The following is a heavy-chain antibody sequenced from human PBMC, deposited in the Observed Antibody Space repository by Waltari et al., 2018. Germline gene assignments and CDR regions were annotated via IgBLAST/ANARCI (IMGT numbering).Heavy chain of an antibody. CDR2: IYHSGST. Sequence: QVQLQESGPGLVKPSETLSLTCTVSGYSISSGYYWGWIRQPPGKGLEWIGSIYHSGSTYYNPSRKSRVTISVDTSKNQFSLKLSSVTAADTAVYYCAEYSSSSRFDYWGQGTLVTVSS. CDR1: GYSISSGYY. J-gene: IGHJ4*02. CDR3: AEYSSSSRFDY. V-gene: IGHV4-38-2*02. D-gene: IGHD6-6*01.